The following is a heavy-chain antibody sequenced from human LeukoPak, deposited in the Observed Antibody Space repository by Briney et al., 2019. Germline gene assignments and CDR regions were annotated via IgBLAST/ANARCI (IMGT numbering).Heavy chain of an antibody. CDR2: ISGSGSTM. Sequence: PGGSLRLSCAASGFTFSSYEMNWVRQAPGKGLEWVSYISGSGSTMYYADSVKGRFTISRDNAKNSLYLQMNSLRVEDTAVYYCARGFSGYTYGPDYWGQGTLVTVSS. V-gene: IGHV3-48*03. CDR1: GFTFSSYE. J-gene: IGHJ4*02. D-gene: IGHD5-18*01. CDR3: ARGFSGYTYGPDY.